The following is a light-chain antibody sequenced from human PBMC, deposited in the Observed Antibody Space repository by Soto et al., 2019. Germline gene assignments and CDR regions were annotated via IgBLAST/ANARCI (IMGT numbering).Light chain of an antibody. Sequence: SVLTQPPSVSGAAGQGVTISCTGSSSNIGAGYDVHWYQQLPGTAPKLLIYGNSNRPSGVPDRFSGSKSGTSASLAITGLQAEDEADYYCQSYDSSLSGYVFGTGTKVTVL. CDR3: QSYDSSLSGYV. V-gene: IGLV1-40*01. J-gene: IGLJ1*01. CDR2: GNS. CDR1: SSNIGAGYD.